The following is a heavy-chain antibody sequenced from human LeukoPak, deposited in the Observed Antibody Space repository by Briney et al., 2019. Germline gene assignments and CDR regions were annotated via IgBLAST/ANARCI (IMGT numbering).Heavy chain of an antibody. V-gene: IGHV3-7*01. CDR2: INQDGSDK. J-gene: IGHJ4*02. CDR3: VGGDY. CDR1: RLTFSIHW. Sequence: GGSLRLSCAASRLTFSIHWMNWVRQAPGKGLECVANINQDGSDKYYVDSVKGRFTISRDNTKNSLYLQMNSLRAEDTAVYYCVGGDYWGQGTLVTVSS.